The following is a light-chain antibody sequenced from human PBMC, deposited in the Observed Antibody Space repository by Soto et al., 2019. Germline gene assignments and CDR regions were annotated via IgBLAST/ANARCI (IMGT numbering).Light chain of an antibody. V-gene: IGLV2-14*01. Sequence: QSALAQPASVSGSPGQSITISCTGTSSDVGSYNYVSWYQQHPGKAPKLMIYEVSDRPSGISSRFSGSKSGNTASLTISGLQTEDEADYYGSSYTSSSTLFGTGTKVTV. J-gene: IGLJ1*01. CDR3: SSYTSSSTL. CDR1: SSDVGSYNY. CDR2: EVS.